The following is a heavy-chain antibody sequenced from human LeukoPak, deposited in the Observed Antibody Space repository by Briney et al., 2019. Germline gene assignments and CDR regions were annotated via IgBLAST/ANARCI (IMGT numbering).Heavy chain of an antibody. Sequence: ASVKVSCKASGYTFTGYYMHWVRQAPGQGLEWMGWINPNSGGTNYAQKFQGRVTMTRDTSISTAYMELSRLRSDDTAVYYCARGGIVGASNYYYYMDVWGKGTTVTVSS. V-gene: IGHV1-2*02. CDR1: GYTFTGYY. J-gene: IGHJ6*03. CDR3: ARGGIVGASNYYYYMDV. CDR2: INPNSGGT. D-gene: IGHD1-26*01.